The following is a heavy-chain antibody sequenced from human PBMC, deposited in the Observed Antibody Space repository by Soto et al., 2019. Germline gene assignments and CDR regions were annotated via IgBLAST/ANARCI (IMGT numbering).Heavy chain of an antibody. Sequence: GGSLRLSCAASGFTFSSYSMNWVRQAPGKGLEWVSVISSSVSNIYYADSVKGRFTISRDNSKNTLYLQMNSLRAEDTAVYYCAKVTIRFLEWLPNDYWGQGALVTVSS. CDR3: AKVTIRFLEWLPNDY. CDR2: ISSSVSNI. D-gene: IGHD3-3*01. V-gene: IGHV3-23*01. CDR1: GFTFSSYS. J-gene: IGHJ4*02.